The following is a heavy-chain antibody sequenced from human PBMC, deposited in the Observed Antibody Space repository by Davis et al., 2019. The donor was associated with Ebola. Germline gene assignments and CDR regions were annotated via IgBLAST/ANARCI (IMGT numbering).Heavy chain of an antibody. Sequence: PSETLSLTCAVYGGSFSGYYWSWIRQHPGKGLEWIGYIYYSGSTYYNPSLKSRVTISVDTSKNQFSLKLSSVTAADTAVYYCARVVAVAGDFDYWGQGTLVTVSS. D-gene: IGHD6-19*01. CDR2: IYYSGST. CDR1: GGSFSGYY. CDR3: ARVVAVAGDFDY. V-gene: IGHV4-31*11. J-gene: IGHJ4*02.